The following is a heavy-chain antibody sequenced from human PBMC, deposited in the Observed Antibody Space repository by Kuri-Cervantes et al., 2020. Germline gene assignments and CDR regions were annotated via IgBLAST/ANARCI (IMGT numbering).Heavy chain of an antibody. Sequence: GGSLRLSCAMSGFTSTNHGFHWVRQALGKGLEWVANIIQDGSEKYSVDSVKGRFTISRDNAKNSLYLQMNSLRAEDTAVYYCARDSAARINLYYSYYYMDVWGKGTTVTVSS. V-gene: IGHV3-7*01. J-gene: IGHJ6*03. CDR2: IIQDGSEK. CDR3: ARDSAARINLYYSYYYMDV. D-gene: IGHD6-6*01. CDR1: GFTSTNHG.